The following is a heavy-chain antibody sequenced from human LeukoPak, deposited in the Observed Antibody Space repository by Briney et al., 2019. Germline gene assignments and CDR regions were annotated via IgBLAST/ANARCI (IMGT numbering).Heavy chain of an antibody. J-gene: IGHJ4*02. V-gene: IGHV5-51*01. D-gene: IGHD1-26*01. CDR3: ARHARIVGTTNYLEGYFDY. CDR2: IYPGDSDT. CDR1: GYSFTSYW. Sequence: GESLKISCKGSGYSFTSYWIGWVRQMPGKGLEWMGIIYPGDSDTRYSPSFQGQVTTSADKSISTAYLQWSSLKASDTAMYYCARHARIVGTTNYLEGYFDYWGQGILVTVSS.